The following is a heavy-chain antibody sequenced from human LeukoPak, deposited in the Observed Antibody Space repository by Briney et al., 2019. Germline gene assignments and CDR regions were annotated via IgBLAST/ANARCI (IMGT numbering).Heavy chain of an antibody. V-gene: IGHV4-38-2*02. CDR2: RYHSGST. CDR3: AREGNYYDSSGYL. D-gene: IGHD3-22*01. Sequence: PSETLSLTCTVSGYSISSGYYWGWIRQPPGKGLQWIGSRYHSGSTYYNPSLKSRVTISVDTSKNQFSLKLSSVTAADTAVYYCAREGNYYDSSGYLWGQGTLVTVSS. J-gene: IGHJ4*02. CDR1: GYSISSGYY.